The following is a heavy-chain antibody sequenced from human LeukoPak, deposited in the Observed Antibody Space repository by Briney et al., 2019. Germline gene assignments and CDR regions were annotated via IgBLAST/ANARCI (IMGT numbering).Heavy chain of an antibody. CDR2: ISGRGDKI. V-gene: IGHV3-23*01. Sequence: GGSLTLSCAASGFTCSDSAMSWVRQAPGKGLEWVSGISGRGDKIYYADSVKGRFTISRDNSKNTLRLQMSSLRDEDTAIYYCAKRVQINAEPFHWWGQGTLASVS. CDR1: GFTCSDSA. CDR3: AKRVQINAEPFHW. J-gene: IGHJ4*02. D-gene: IGHD1-1*01.